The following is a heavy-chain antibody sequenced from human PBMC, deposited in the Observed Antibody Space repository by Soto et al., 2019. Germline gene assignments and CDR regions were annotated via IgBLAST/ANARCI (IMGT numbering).Heavy chain of an antibody. J-gene: IGHJ4*02. CDR1: GFTFSSYG. CDR2: ISYDGSNK. CDR3: AKDGAYGDYAY. D-gene: IGHD4-17*01. Sequence: QVQLVESGGGVVQPGRSLRLSCAASGFTFSSYGMHWVRQAPGKGLEWVAVISYDGSNKYYADSVKGRFTISRDNSKNTLYLQMNSLRAEDTAVYYCAKDGAYGDYAYWGQGTRVTVSS. V-gene: IGHV3-30*18.